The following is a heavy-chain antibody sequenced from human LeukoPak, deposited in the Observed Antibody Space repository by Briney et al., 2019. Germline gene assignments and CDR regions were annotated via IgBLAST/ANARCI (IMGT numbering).Heavy chain of an antibody. J-gene: IGHJ4*02. CDR1: GFTFSTHA. D-gene: IGHD1-26*01. V-gene: IGHV3-23*01. CDR2: VSGSGGTT. Sequence: PGGSLRLSCAASGFTFSTHAMNWVRQAPGKGLEWVSGVSGSGGTTYYADSVKGRFTISRDNSKNTLYLQMHSLRAEDTAVYYCAKAIGDSGSSDFDYWGQGALVTVSS. CDR3: AKAIGDSGSSDFDY.